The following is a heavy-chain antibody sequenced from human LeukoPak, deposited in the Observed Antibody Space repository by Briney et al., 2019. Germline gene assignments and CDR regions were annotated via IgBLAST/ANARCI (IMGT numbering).Heavy chain of an antibody. J-gene: IGHJ3*02. CDR1: GGSISSSNW. CDR3: AIITPTIAAAGPQAFDI. CDR2: IYHSGST. Sequence: SETLSLTCAVSGGSISSSNWWSWVRQPPGKGLEWIGEIYHSGSTNYNPSLKSRVTISVDKSKNQFSLKLRSVTAADTAVYYCAIITPTIAAAGPQAFDIWGQGTMVTVSS. V-gene: IGHV4-4*02. D-gene: IGHD6-13*01.